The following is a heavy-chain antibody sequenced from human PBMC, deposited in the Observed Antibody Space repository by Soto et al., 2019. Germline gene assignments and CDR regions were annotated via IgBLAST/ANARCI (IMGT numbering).Heavy chain of an antibody. Sequence: EVQLLESGGGLVQPGGSLRLSCAASGFTFSTYPMTWVRQAPGKGREWVSGVSGSGGRTFYADSVKGRFTISRDNSKNTLYLQMNSLRAEDTAVYYCAKVGMTTIAFDIWGQGTMVTVSS. CDR3: AKVGMTTIAFDI. J-gene: IGHJ3*02. D-gene: IGHD4-17*01. CDR1: GFTFSTYP. V-gene: IGHV3-23*01. CDR2: VSGSGGRT.